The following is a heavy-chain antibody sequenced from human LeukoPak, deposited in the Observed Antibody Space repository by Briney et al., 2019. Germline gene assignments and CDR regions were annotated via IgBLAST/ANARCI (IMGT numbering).Heavy chain of an antibody. D-gene: IGHD6-13*01. V-gene: IGHV3-64*01. CDR1: GFTFSSYT. J-gene: IGHJ1*01. Sequence: GGSLRLSCAASGFTFSSYTMHWVRQAPGKGLEYVSTISSNGGSTYYVNSVKGRFTISRDNAKNSLYLQMNSLRAEDTAVYYCARDSSTWSWAEYFQHWGQGTLVTVSS. CDR2: ISSNGGST. CDR3: ARDSSTWSWAEYFQH.